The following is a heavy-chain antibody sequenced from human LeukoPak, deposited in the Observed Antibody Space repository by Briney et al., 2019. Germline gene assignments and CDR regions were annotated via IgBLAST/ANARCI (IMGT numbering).Heavy chain of an antibody. J-gene: IGHJ6*04. CDR3: ARGDSYGSAHADYYYYGMDV. CDR1: GGSFSGYY. CDR2: INHSGST. Sequence: SETLSLTCAVYGGSFSGYYWSWVRQPPGKGLEWMGEINHSGSTNYNPSLTSRVTISVDTSKNQFSLKLSSVTAADTAVYYCARGDSYGSAHADYYYYGMDVWGKGTTVTVSS. V-gene: IGHV4-34*01. D-gene: IGHD3-10*01.